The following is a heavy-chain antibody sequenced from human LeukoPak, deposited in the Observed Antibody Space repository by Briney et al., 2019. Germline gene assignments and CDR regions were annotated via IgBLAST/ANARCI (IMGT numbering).Heavy chain of an antibody. J-gene: IGHJ1*01. Sequence: GGSLRLSCAASGFTFSSYAMSWVRQAPGKGLEWVSAISGSGGSTYYADTVKGRFTISRDNSKNTLYLQMNSLRAEDTAVYYCAKGAFYDSSGYYLFQHWGQGTLVTVSS. D-gene: IGHD3-22*01. CDR2: ISGSGGST. CDR3: AKGAFYDSSGYYLFQH. V-gene: IGHV3-23*01. CDR1: GFTFSSYA.